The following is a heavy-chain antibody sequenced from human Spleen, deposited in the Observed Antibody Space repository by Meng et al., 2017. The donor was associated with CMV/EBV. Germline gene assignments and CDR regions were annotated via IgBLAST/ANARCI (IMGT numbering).Heavy chain of an antibody. CDR3: ATAGLSDAFHV. Sequence: SCKASGGTFSSSAVSWVRQAPGQGLEWMGGSLPLFGTVDYTQNFRGRITIITDAFAGAAYMELSSLSSEDTALYYCATAGLSDAFHVWGQGTMVTVSS. V-gene: IGHV1-69*05. J-gene: IGHJ3*01. CDR1: GGTFSSSA. CDR2: SLPLFGTV.